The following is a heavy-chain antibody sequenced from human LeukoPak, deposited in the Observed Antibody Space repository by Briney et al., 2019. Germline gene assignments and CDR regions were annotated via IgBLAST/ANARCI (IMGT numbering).Heavy chain of an antibody. CDR3: AKDPTRFIYYDSSGYHDY. CDR2: ISSSGSTI. V-gene: IGHV3-48*03. J-gene: IGHJ4*02. D-gene: IGHD3-22*01. CDR1: GFTFSSYE. Sequence: GGSLRLSCAASGFTFSSYEMNWVRQAPGKGLEWVSYISSSGSTIYYADSVKGRFTISRDNAKNSLYLQMNSLRAEDTAVYYCAKDPTRFIYYDSSGYHDYWGQGTLVTVSS.